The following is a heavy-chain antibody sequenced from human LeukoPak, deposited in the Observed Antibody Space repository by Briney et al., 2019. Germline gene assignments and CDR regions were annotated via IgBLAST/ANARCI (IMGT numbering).Heavy chain of an antibody. Sequence: ASVKVSCKASGGTFSSYAISWVRQAPGQGLEWMGGIIPIFGTANHAQKFQGRVTITADESTSTAYMELSSLRSEDTAVYYCARGAVALWFGEAYNWFDPWGQGTLVTVSS. V-gene: IGHV1-69*13. CDR2: IIPIFGTA. J-gene: IGHJ5*02. D-gene: IGHD3-10*01. CDR1: GGTFSSYA. CDR3: ARGAVALWFGEAYNWFDP.